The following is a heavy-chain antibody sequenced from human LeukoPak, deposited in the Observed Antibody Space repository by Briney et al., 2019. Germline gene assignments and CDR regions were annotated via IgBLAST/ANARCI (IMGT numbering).Heavy chain of an antibody. J-gene: IGHJ3*02. CDR2: IRHDGSNK. D-gene: IGHD3-3*01. V-gene: IGHV3-30*02. CDR3: AKSRLSGINDAFDI. CDR1: GFTFRTYG. Sequence: GGSLRLSCAASGFTFRTYGMHWVRQAPGKGLEWVTFIRHDGSNKDYADSVKGRFTISRDNSKNTLYLQMNSLRAEDTALYYCAKSRLSGINDAFDIWGQGTMVTVSS.